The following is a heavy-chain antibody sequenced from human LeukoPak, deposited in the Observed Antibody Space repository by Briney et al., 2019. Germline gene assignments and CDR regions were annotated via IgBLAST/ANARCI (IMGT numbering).Heavy chain of an antibody. Sequence: ASVTVSCRASGYTFTSYAMNWVGQAPGEGLEWMGWINTNTGNPTYAQGFTGRFVFSLDTSVSTAYLQISSLKAEDTAVYYCARDTHYDFWSGYSWRYYYYYYGMDVWGQGTTVTVSS. D-gene: IGHD3-3*01. J-gene: IGHJ6*02. CDR3: ARDTHYDFWSGYSWRYYYYYYGMDV. V-gene: IGHV7-4-1*02. CDR2: INTNTGNP. CDR1: GYTFTSYA.